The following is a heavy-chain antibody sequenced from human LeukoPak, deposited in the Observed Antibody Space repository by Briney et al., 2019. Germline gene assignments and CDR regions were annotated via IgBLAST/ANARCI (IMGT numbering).Heavy chain of an antibody. D-gene: IGHD6-19*01. V-gene: IGHV3-74*01. CDR1: GFTFSSHW. Sequence: GGSLRLSCAASGFTFSSHWMHWVRQAPGKGLVWVSRINSDGSSISYADSVKGRFTISRDNAKNTLYLQMNSLGAEDTAVYYCAKDVDSSGWYFDYWGQGTLVTVSS. CDR2: INSDGSSI. J-gene: IGHJ4*02. CDR3: AKDVDSSGWYFDY.